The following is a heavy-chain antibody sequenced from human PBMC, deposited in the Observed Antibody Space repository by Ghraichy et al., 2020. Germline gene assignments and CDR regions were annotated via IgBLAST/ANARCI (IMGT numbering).Heavy chain of an antibody. CDR3: ARDVPDHYSYVWGTYRYTGACDH. CDR1: GVTVSREY. V-gene: IGHV3-66*01. D-gene: IGHD3-16*02. Sequence: GGSLRLSCAASGVTVSREYMSWVRQAPGKGLEWVSVIYSGGNTYYADSVKGRFTISRDNSKNTVYLQMNSLRAEDTAIYFCARDVPDHYSYVWGTYRYTGACDHCGQGTLGTVAS. J-gene: IGHJ4*02. CDR2: IYSGGNT.